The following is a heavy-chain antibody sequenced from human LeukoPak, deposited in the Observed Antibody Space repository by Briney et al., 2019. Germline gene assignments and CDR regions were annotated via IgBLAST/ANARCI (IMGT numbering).Heavy chain of an antibody. CDR2: IYYSGST. CDR3: ARYTTGGYSSGPAGYYYYYGMDV. D-gene: IGHD6-19*01. Sequence: SETLSLTCTVSDGSISSYYWSWIRQPPGKGLEWIGYIYYSGSTNYNPSLKSRVTISVDTSKNQFSLKLSSVTAADTAVYYCARYTTGGYSSGPAGYYYYYGMDVWGQGTTVTVSS. CDR1: DGSISSYY. J-gene: IGHJ6*02. V-gene: IGHV4-59*08.